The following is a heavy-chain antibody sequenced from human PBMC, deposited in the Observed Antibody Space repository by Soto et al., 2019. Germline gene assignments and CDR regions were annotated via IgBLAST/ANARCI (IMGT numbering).Heavy chain of an antibody. CDR1: GGTFSSYA. V-gene: IGHV1-69*13. Sequence: SVKVSCKASGGTFSSYAISWVRQAPGQGLEWMGGIIPIFGTANYAQKFQGRVTITADESTSTAYMELSSLRSEDTAVYYCASFITTVRGVIPHDAFDIWGQGTMVTVSS. J-gene: IGHJ3*02. CDR3: ASFITTVRGVIPHDAFDI. CDR2: IIPIFGTA. D-gene: IGHD3-10*01.